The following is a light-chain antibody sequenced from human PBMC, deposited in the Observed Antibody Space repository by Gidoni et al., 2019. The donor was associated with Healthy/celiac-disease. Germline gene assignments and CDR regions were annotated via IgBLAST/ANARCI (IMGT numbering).Light chain of an antibody. V-gene: IGLV2-23*01. CDR1: SSDVGSYNV. CDR3: CSYAGSSTFVV. CDR2: EGS. Sequence: QSALTQTDSVSGSPGQSITISCTGTSSDVGSYNVVSWYQQHPGKAPKLMIYEGSKRPSGVSNRFSGSNSGNTASLTISGLQAEDEADYYCCSYAGSSTFVVFGGGTKLTVL. J-gene: IGLJ2*01.